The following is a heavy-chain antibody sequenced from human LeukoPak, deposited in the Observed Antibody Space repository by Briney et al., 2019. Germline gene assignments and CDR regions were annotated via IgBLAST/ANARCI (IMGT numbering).Heavy chain of an antibody. J-gene: IGHJ3*01. V-gene: IGHV3-74*01. CDR3: IVVVEPPDSDGFDV. D-gene: IGHD1-14*01. Sequence: PGGSLRLSCAASGFTFVNSWVHWVRQAPGKGLVWVSLINADGSIRTYADSVRGRFTIARDNARNTLSLQMNSLTIEDTAVYYCIVVVEPPDSDGFDVWGQGTMITVSS. CDR2: INADGSIR. CDR1: GFTFVNSW.